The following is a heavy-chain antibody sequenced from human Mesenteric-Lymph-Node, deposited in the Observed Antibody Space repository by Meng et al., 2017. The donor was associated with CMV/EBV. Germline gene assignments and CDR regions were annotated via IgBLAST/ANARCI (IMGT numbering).Heavy chain of an antibody. CDR2: IVPICGTT. CDR1: RDTFSTYG. V-gene: IGHV1-69*05. CDR3: ARQLVSASGGHYYFYY. J-gene: IGHJ4*02. D-gene: IGHD2-21*01. Sequence: SVKVSCKTTRDTFSTYGISWLRQAPGQGLEWVGGIVPICGTTNYAQKFQGRVTFTTDASTSTAYMDLSSLRSDDTAMYYCARQLVSASGGHYYFYYWGQGTPVTVSS.